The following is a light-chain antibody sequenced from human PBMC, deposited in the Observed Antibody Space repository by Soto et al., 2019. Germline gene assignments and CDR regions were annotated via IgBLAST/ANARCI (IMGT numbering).Light chain of an antibody. CDR2: GAS. Sequence: EIVLTHSPGTLSLSPGEKATLSCRASKSISSRYIAWYQQNPGQAPRLLIFGASARPTGIPARISGSGSGTDFTLTITRLEPEDFAFYYCHQRQRWPRTFGQGTKEDIK. CDR1: KSISSRY. J-gene: IGKJ1*01. CDR3: HQRQRWPRT. V-gene: IGKV3-20*01.